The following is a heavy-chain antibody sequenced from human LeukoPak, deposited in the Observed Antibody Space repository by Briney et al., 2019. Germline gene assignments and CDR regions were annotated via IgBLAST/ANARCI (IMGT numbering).Heavy chain of an antibody. CDR2: IIVTLGTP. V-gene: IGHV1-69*04. D-gene: IGHD3-9*01. J-gene: IGHJ5*02. CDR1: GGTFTNYA. Sequence: GGSVKVSCKATGGTFTNYAVSWVRQAPGQGLEWMGRIIVTLGTPNYAQKFQGRVAITADKSTSTAYMELSSLRSEDTAVYYCARAVDDDLAGYYWGDWFDPWGQGTLVTVSS. CDR3: ARAVDDDLAGYYWGDWFDP.